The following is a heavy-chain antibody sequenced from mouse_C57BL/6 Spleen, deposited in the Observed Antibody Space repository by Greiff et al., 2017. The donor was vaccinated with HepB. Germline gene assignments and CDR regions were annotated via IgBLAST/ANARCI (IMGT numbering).Heavy chain of an antibody. CDR2: ISSGSSTI. J-gene: IGHJ1*03. CDR3: ARPGTTVVADWYFDV. D-gene: IGHD1-1*01. V-gene: IGHV5-17*01. Sequence: EVKLQESGGGLVKPGGSLKLSCAASGFTFSDYGMHWVRQAPEKGLEWVAYISSGSSTIYYADTVKGRFTISRDNAKNTLFLQMTSLRSEDTAMYYCARPGTTVVADWYFDVWGTGTTVTVSS. CDR1: GFTFSDYG.